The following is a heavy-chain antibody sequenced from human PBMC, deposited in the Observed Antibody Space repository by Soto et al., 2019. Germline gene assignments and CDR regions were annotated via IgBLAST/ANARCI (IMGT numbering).Heavy chain of an antibody. Sequence: GGSLRLSCAASGFTFSSYVMHWVREAPGKGLEWVAVISYDGSNKYYADSVKGRFTISRDNSKNTLYLQMNSLRAEDTAVYYCAKDRTSDPRLLDMWGQGPMVTV. CDR1: GFTFSSYV. CDR2: ISYDGSNK. CDR3: AKDRTSDPRLLDM. J-gene: IGHJ3*02. D-gene: IGHD6-25*01. V-gene: IGHV3-30*18.